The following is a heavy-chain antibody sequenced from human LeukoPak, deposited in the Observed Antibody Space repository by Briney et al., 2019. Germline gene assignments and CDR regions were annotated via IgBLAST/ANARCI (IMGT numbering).Heavy chain of an antibody. V-gene: IGHV4-30-2*01. Sequence: PSETLSLTCTVSGGSISSGGYYWSWIRQPPGKGLEWIGYIYHSGSTYYNPSLKSRVTISVDRSKNQFSLKLSSVTAADTAVYYCASHEEGGLELPSAFDIWGQGTMVTVSS. CDR2: IYHSGST. J-gene: IGHJ3*02. CDR3: ASHEEGGLELPSAFDI. CDR1: GGSISSGGYY. D-gene: IGHD1-7*01.